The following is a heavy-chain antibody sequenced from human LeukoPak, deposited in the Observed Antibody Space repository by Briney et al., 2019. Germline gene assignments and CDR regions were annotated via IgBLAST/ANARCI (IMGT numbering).Heavy chain of an antibody. V-gene: IGHV1-18*01. Sequence: ASVKVPCKASGYEMIRYGISWVRQAPGQGLEWMGWISTDTGKTSYAQKVQDRVTMTTDTSTSTGYLELRSLRSDDTAVYYCASPNYSGAFNVWAQGTVVSVSS. D-gene: IGHD2-21*01. CDR1: GYEMIRYG. CDR2: ISTDTGKT. J-gene: IGHJ3*01. CDR3: ASPNYSGAFNV.